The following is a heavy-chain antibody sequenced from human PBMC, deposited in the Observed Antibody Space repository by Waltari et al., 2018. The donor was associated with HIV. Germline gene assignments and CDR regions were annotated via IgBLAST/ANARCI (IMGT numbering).Heavy chain of an antibody. CDR1: GFTVSSNY. J-gene: IGHJ6*02. D-gene: IGHD2-21*02. Sequence: EVQLVESGGGLVQPGGSLRRSCAASGFTVSSNYMSWVRQAPGKGLEWVSVIYSGGSTYYADAVKCRFTISRDNSKNTLYLQMNSLRAEDTAVYYCASIAYCGGDCYPRGMDVWGQGTTVTVSS. CDR2: IYSGGST. V-gene: IGHV3-66*01. CDR3: ASIAYCGGDCYPRGMDV.